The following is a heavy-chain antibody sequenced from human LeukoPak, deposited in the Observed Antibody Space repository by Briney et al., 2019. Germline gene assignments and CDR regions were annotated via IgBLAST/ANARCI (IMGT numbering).Heavy chain of an antibody. J-gene: IGHJ3*02. D-gene: IGHD3-9*01. Sequence: PGGSLRLSCAASGFTFSSYGMHWVRQAPGKGLEWVAVISYDGSNKYYADSVKGRFTISRDNSKNTLYLQMNSLRAEDTAVYYCAKGGDILTGGQDAFDISGQGTMVTVSS. CDR2: ISYDGSNK. CDR3: AKGGDILTGGQDAFDI. V-gene: IGHV3-30*18. CDR1: GFTFSSYG.